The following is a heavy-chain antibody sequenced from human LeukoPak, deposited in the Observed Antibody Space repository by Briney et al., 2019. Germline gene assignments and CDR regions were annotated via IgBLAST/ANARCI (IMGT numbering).Heavy chain of an antibody. D-gene: IGHD3-3*01. J-gene: IGHJ4*02. CDR2: ISYDGSNK. Sequence: GGSLRLSCAASGFTFSSYGMHWVCQAPGKGLEWVAVISYDGSNKYYADSVKGRFTISRDNSKNTLYLQMNSLRAEDTAVYYCAKDRGSGYYRQPDYWGQGTLVTVSS. CDR1: GFTFSSYG. V-gene: IGHV3-30*18. CDR3: AKDRGSGYYRQPDY.